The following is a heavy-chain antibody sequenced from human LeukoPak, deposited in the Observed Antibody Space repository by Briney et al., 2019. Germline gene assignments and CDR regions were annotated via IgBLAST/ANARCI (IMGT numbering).Heavy chain of an antibody. CDR2: ISSSSSYI. V-gene: IGHV3-21*01. Sequence: GGSLRLSCAASGFTFSSYSMNWVRQAPGKGLEWVSSISSSSSYIYYADSVKGRFTISRDNAKNSLYLQMSSLRVEDTAVYYCTRDPRHFDSCGQGTLVTVSS. CDR3: TRDPRHFDS. D-gene: IGHD6-6*01. CDR1: GFTFSSYS. J-gene: IGHJ5*01.